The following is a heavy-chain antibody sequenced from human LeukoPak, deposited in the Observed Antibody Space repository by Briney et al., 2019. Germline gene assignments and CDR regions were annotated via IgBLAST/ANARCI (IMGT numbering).Heavy chain of an antibody. Sequence: ASVKVSCKASGYTFTSYYMHWVRQAPGQGLEWMGIINPSGGSTSYAQKFQGRVTMTRDTSTSTVHMELSSLRSEDTAVYYCARVYCSGGSCYSRFAFDIWGQGTMVTVSS. J-gene: IGHJ3*02. CDR1: GYTFTSYY. CDR3: ARVYCSGGSCYSRFAFDI. D-gene: IGHD2-15*01. CDR2: INPSGGST. V-gene: IGHV1-46*01.